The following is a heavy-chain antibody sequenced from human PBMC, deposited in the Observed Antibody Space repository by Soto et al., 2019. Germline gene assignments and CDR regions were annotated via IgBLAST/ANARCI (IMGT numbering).Heavy chain of an antibody. J-gene: IGHJ4*02. V-gene: IGHV3-30*18. Sequence: GGSLRLSCAASGFTFSSYGMHWVRQAPGKGLEWVAVISYDGSNKYYADSVKGRFTISRDNSKNTLYLQMNSLRAEDTAVYYCAKDATYSSGWYPIDYWGQGTLVTVSS. D-gene: IGHD6-19*01. CDR2: ISYDGSNK. CDR1: GFTFSSYG. CDR3: AKDATYSSGWYPIDY.